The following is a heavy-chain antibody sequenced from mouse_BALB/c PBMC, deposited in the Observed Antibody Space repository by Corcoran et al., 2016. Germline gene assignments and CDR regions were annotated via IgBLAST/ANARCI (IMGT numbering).Heavy chain of an antibody. V-gene: IGHV1S136*01. CDR3: AVLTEYYFDY. CDR1: GYTFTSYV. CDR2: INPYNDGT. J-gene: IGHJ2*01. Sequence: EVQLQQSGPELVKTGASVKMSCKASGYTFTSYVMHWVKQKPGQGLEWIGDINPYNDGTKYNEKFKGKATLTSDKSSSTAYMELSSLTSEDSAVYYCAVLTEYYFDYWGQGTTLTVSS. D-gene: IGHD4-1*01.